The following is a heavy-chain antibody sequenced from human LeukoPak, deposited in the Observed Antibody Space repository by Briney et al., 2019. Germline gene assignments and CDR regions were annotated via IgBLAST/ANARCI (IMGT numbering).Heavy chain of an antibody. D-gene: IGHD5-18*01. V-gene: IGHV3-74*01. Sequence: GVSLRLSCAGSGFTFISYWMHWVRQAPGRGLVWFSRINSDGSSTSYADSVKGRFTISRDNAKNTLYLQMNSLRAEDTAVYYCARDRYFNTAPDHWGQGTLVTVSS. CDR2: INSDGSST. CDR3: ARDRYFNTAPDH. CDR1: GFTFISYW. J-gene: IGHJ4*02.